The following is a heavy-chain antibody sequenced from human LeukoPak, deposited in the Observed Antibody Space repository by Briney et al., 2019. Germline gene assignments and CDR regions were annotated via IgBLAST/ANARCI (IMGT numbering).Heavy chain of an antibody. J-gene: IGHJ4*02. Sequence: GGSLRPSCAASGFTFSDYYMSWIRQAPGKGLEWVSYISSSSSYTNYADSVKGRFTISRDNAKNSLYLQMNSLRAEDTAVYYCARDRQDYDYVWGSYPLDYWGQGTLVTVSS. V-gene: IGHV3-11*06. D-gene: IGHD3-16*02. CDR2: ISSSSSYT. CDR3: ARDRQDYDYVWGSYPLDY. CDR1: GFTFSDYY.